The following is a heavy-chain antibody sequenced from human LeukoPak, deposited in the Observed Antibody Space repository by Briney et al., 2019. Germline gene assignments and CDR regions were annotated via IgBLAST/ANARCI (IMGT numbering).Heavy chain of an antibody. Sequence: PGGSLRLSCAASGFIFTDSWMSWVRQAPGKELEWVANIRHDGSQTYYLDSVKGRFTISRDNAKNEVYLEMNNLRGADTAVYYCATGANLFQFWGQGTLVTVSS. V-gene: IGHV3-7*01. CDR1: GFIFTDSW. CDR3: ATGANLFQF. J-gene: IGHJ4*02. CDR2: IRHDGSQT. D-gene: IGHD1-14*01.